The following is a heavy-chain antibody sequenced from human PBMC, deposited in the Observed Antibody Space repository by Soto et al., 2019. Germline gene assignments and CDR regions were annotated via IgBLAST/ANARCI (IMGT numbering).Heavy chain of an antibody. CDR3: ARSPRSSPYFDY. CDR2: IYPGDYET. D-gene: IGHD6-13*01. Sequence: PGESLKISCQCSGYTFSNFWIAWVRQLPGKGLEWTGIIYPGDYETRYSPSFHGKVTISADRSIGTAYLQWSSLEASDSAFYFCARSPRSSPYFDYWGQGALVTVSS. CDR1: GYTFSNFW. V-gene: IGHV5-51*01. J-gene: IGHJ4*02.